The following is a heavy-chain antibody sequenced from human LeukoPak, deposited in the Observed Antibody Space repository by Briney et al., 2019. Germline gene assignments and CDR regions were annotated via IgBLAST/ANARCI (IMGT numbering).Heavy chain of an antibody. CDR2: INPNSGGT. V-gene: IGHV1-2*02. Sequence: ASVKVSCKASGYTFTGYYMHWVRQAAGQGLEWMGWINPNSGGTNYAQKFQGRVTMTRDTSISTAYMELSRLRSDDTAVYYCARWGYSSDILDYWGQGTLVTVSS. D-gene: IGHD6-19*01. CDR1: GYTFTGYY. J-gene: IGHJ4*02. CDR3: ARWGYSSDILDY.